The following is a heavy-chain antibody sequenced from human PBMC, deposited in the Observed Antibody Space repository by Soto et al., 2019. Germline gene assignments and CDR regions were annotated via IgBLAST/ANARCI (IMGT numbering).Heavy chain of an antibody. CDR3: ARAGSYYDSSGYYLGAFDI. Sequence: SVKVSCKASGGTFSSYTISWVRQAPGQGLEWMGRIIPILGIANYAQKFQGRVTITADKSTSTAYMELSSLRSEDTAVYYCARAGSYYDSSGYYLGAFDIWGQGTMVTVSS. CDR1: GGTFSSYT. D-gene: IGHD3-22*01. J-gene: IGHJ3*02. V-gene: IGHV1-69*02. CDR2: IIPILGIA.